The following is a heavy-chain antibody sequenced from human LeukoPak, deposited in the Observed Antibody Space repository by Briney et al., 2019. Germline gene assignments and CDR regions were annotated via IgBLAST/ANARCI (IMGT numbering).Heavy chain of an antibody. CDR3: ARRPAAGRCFDY. CDR1: GFTLSDYH. J-gene: IGHJ4*02. D-gene: IGHD6-13*01. CDR2: ISSGGSSI. Sequence: PGGSLRLSCAVSGFTLSDYHMSWIRQAPGKGLEWVSYISSGGSSISHADSVKGRFTISRDNAENSLYLQMNSLRAEDTAVYYCARRPAAGRCFDYWGQGTLVTVSS. V-gene: IGHV3-11*01.